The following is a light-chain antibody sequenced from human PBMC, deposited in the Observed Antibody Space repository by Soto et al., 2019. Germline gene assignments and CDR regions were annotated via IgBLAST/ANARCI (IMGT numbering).Light chain of an antibody. V-gene: IGKV1-27*01. CDR1: QNIDNY. J-gene: IGKJ1*01. Sequence: IQLTQSPSSLSASVGDRVTVSCRSSQNIDNYLNWYVQRPGKAPELLIYSTSNLKSGVPSRFSGSGSGTDFTLTISSLQPEDVATYYCQKYNSAPRTFGQGTKVDIK. CDR2: STS. CDR3: QKYNSAPRT.